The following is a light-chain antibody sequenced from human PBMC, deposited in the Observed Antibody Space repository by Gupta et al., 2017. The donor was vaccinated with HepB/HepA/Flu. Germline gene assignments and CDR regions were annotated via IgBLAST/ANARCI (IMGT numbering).Light chain of an antibody. Sequence: ETVLTQSPGTLSLSPGDRATLSCRASQSVSSSYLAWYQQRPGQAPRLLIYDASSRVNGIPDRFSGSGSGTDFTLIISRLEPEDFAVYYCQQYGSSPLTFGGGTKVEIK. CDR1: QSVSSSY. V-gene: IGKV3-20*01. CDR2: DAS. CDR3: QQYGSSPLT. J-gene: IGKJ4*01.